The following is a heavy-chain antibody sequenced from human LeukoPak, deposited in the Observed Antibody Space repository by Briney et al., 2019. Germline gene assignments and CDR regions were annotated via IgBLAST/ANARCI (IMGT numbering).Heavy chain of an antibody. D-gene: IGHD3-22*01. J-gene: IGHJ4*02. CDR2: ISAYNGNT. Sequence: GASVKVSCKASGYTFTSYGISWVRQAPGQGLEWMGWISAYNGNTNYAQKLQGRVTMTTDTSTGTAYMELRSLRSDDTAVYYCARDMYSNYYDSSGYPFDYWGQGTLVTVSS. CDR3: ARDMYSNYYDSSGYPFDY. V-gene: IGHV1-18*01. CDR1: GYTFTSYG.